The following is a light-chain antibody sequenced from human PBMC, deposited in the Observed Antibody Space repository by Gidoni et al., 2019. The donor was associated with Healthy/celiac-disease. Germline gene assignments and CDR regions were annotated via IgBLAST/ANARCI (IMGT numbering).Light chain of an antibody. CDR1: QGISNY. Sequence: DIQMTQSPSSLSASVGDRVTITCRASQGISNYLTWYQQKQGKVPKLLIYAASNLQSGVPSRLSGSGSGTDFTLTICSLQPEDVATYYCQKYNSAHLTFGQGTRLEIK. J-gene: IGKJ5*01. CDR3: QKYNSAHLT. V-gene: IGKV1-27*01. CDR2: AAS.